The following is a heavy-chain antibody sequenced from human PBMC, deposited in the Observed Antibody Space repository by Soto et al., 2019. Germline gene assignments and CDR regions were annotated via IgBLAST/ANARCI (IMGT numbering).Heavy chain of an antibody. D-gene: IGHD6-19*01. CDR2: ISYDGSNK. V-gene: IGHV3-30*18. CDR3: AKWSGWYASGSYFDY. CDR1: GFTFSSYG. J-gene: IGHJ4*02. Sequence: QVQLVESGGGVVQPGRSLRLSCAASGFTFSSYGMHWVRQAPGKGLVWVAVISYDGSNKYYADSVKGRFTISRDNSKNTLYLQMNSLRAEDTAVYYCAKWSGWYASGSYFDYWGQGTLVTVSS.